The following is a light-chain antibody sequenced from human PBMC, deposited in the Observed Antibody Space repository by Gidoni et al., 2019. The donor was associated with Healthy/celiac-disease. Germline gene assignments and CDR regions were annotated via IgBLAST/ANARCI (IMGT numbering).Light chain of an antibody. Sequence: ETLFAHTPDTLSLSPGVRATLSGRASQSVSSNYLAWYQQKPGQAPRLLIYGASTRATGIPDRFSGSGSGTDFTLTISRLEPEDFAVYYCQQYANLPLTVGEGTKVEIK. V-gene: IGKV3-20*01. CDR3: QQYANLPLT. CDR2: GAS. CDR1: QSVSSNY. J-gene: IGKJ4*01.